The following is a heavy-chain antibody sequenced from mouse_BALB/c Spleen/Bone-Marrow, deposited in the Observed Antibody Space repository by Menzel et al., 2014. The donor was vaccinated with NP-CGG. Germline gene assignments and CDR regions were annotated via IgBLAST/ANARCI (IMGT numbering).Heavy chain of an antibody. CDR1: GFTFSDYY. J-gene: IGHJ2*01. V-gene: IGHV5-4*02. CDR3: ARVSYDYFDY. Sequence: EVNLVESGGGLVKPGGSLKLSCAASGFTFSDYYMYWVRQTPAKRLEWVATISDGGSYTYYPDSVKGRFTISRDNAKNNLYLQMSSLKSEDTAMYYCARVSYDYFDYWGQGTTLTVSS. CDR2: ISDGGSYT. D-gene: IGHD2-4*01.